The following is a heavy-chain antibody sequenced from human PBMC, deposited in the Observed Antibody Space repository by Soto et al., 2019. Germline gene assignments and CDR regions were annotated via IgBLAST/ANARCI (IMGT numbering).Heavy chain of an antibody. Sequence: QITVKESGLTLVKPTETLTLTCTFSGFSLSTNGMGVGWIRQPPGKALEWLALIYWDEDKRYSPSLRSRLTIIKGTSKNQVDLTMTNMDPVDTGTYYCAGLTRGVYDLDRLWEKFDYRGQGTLVTVSS. V-gene: IGHV2-5*02. CDR3: AGLTRGVYDLDRLWEKFDY. CDR1: GFSLSTNGMG. CDR2: IYWDEDK. J-gene: IGHJ4*02. D-gene: IGHD5-12*01.